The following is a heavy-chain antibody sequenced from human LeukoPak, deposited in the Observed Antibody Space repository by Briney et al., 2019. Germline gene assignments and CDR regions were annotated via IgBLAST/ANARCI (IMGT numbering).Heavy chain of an antibody. CDR1: GASVSASGYF. CDR3: ARDWDGAFDFNTFDI. CDR2: LHYSGST. J-gene: IGHJ3*02. V-gene: IGHV4-39*07. D-gene: IGHD4/OR15-4a*01. Sequence: SETLSLTCTVSGASVSASGYFWGWIRQPPGKGLEWIGTLHYSGSTYYNTSLRSRVTISVDTSKNQFSLKLNSVTSADTAIYYCARDWDGAFDFNTFDIWGLGTMVTVSS.